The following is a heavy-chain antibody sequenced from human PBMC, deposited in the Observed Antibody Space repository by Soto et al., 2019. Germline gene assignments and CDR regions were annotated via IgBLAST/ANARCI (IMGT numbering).Heavy chain of an antibody. CDR1: GFSVSTNY. J-gene: IGHJ3*02. CDR2: IYGGSFR. V-gene: IGHV3-53*01. D-gene: IGHD1-1*01. Sequence: GGSLRLSCTASGFSVSTNYMSWVRQAPGKGLEWVSVIYGGSFRNYGDSVKGRFTSSRDDSKNTVYLLMNSLRAEDTAVYYCARWNEGLDIWGQGTGVTVSS. CDR3: ARWNEGLDI.